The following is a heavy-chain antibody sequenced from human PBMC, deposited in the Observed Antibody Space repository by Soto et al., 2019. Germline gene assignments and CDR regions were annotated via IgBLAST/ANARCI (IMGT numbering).Heavy chain of an antibody. J-gene: IGHJ1*01. D-gene: IGHD3-9*01. CDR2: INAYNGDT. V-gene: IGHV1-18*01. CDR3: ARVNAMLTGPYSPGLFQH. Sequence: ASVKVSCKASGYTFTDYDISWVRQATGQGLEWMGWINAYNGDTTYAQKLQGRVTMTTDTSTSTAYMELRSLRSDDTAVYYCARVNAMLTGPYSPGLFQHWGQGTLVTVSS. CDR1: GYTFTDYD.